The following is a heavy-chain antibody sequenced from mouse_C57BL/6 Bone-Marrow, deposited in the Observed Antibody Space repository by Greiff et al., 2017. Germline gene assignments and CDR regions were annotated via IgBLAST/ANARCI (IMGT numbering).Heavy chain of an antibody. Sequence: EVQLQQSGPVLVKPGPSVKISCKASGFTFTDYYMHWVKQSHGKSLEWIGLVYPYNGGTSYNQKFKGKATLTVDTSSSTAYMELNSLTSEDSAVYYCAREAQFDYYGSSPTGRFAYWGQGTLVTVSA. J-gene: IGHJ3*01. D-gene: IGHD1-1*01. CDR3: AREAQFDYYGSSPTGRFAY. CDR2: VYPYNGGT. CDR1: GFTFTDYY. V-gene: IGHV1-36*01.